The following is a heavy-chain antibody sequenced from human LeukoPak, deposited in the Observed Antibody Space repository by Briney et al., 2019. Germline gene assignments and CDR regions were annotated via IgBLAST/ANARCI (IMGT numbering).Heavy chain of an antibody. CDR2: INPNSGGT. J-gene: IGHJ4*02. Sequence: ASVKVSCKASGYTFTSYAMNWVRQAPGQGLEWMGWINPNSGGTNYAQKFQGRVTMTRDTSISTAYMELSRLRSDDTAVYYCARNSGYDTFDYWGQGTLVTVSS. CDR1: GYTFTSYA. V-gene: IGHV1-2*02. CDR3: ARNSGYDTFDY. D-gene: IGHD5-12*01.